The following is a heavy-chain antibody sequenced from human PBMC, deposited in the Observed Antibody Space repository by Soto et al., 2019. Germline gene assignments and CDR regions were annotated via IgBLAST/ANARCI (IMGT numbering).Heavy chain of an antibody. V-gene: IGHV4-34*01. J-gene: IGHJ6*02. CDR1: GGSFSGYY. CDR2: INHSGST. Sequence: SETLSLTCAVYGGSFSGYYWSWIRQPPGKGLEWIGEINHSGSTNYNPSLKSRVTISVDTSKNQFSRKLSSVTAADTAVYYCARGRAARPRGYDYHYDGMDVWAQGTTVTVS. D-gene: IGHD6-6*01. CDR3: ARGRAARPRGYDYHYDGMDV.